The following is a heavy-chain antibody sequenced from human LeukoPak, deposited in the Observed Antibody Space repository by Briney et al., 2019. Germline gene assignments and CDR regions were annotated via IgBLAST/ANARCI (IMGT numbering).Heavy chain of an antibody. J-gene: IGHJ6*03. CDR1: GDSVSSNSAA. CDR3: ARDIVATKYYYYYYYMDV. V-gene: IGHV6-1*01. Sequence: SQTLSLTCAISGDSVSSNSAAWNWIRQSPSRGLEWLGRTYYRSKWYSDYAVSVKSRITINPDTSKNQFSLQLNSVTPEDTAVYYCARDIVATKYYYYYYYMDVWGKGTTVTISS. D-gene: IGHD5-12*01. CDR2: TYYRSKWYS.